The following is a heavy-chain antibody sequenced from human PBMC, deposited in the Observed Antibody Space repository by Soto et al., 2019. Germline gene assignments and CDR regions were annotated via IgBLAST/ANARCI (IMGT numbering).Heavy chain of an antibody. CDR2: ISGYYGDT. V-gene: IGHV1-18*04. D-gene: IGHD2-21*02. Sequence: QVQLVQSGAEVKKPGASVKVSCQASDFTFSTYGVSWVRQAPGQGLEWMGWISGYYGDTHSAHNLQDRLTMTKDTSTSTGYMELRGLRSDDTAVYYCARDPRAFLATPTAAFAIWGQGTVVTVSS. CDR3: ARDPRAFLATPTAAFAI. J-gene: IGHJ3*02. CDR1: DFTFSTYG.